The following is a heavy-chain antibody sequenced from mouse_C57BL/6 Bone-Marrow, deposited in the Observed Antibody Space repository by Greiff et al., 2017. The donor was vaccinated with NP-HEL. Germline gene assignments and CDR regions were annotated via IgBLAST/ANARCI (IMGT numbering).Heavy chain of an antibody. CDR3: ARGEGSREGYWYFDV. Sequence: EVQLVESGGGLVKPGGSLKLSCAASGFTFSSYAMSWVRQTPEKRLEWVATISDGGSYTYYPDNVKGRFTISRDNAKNNRYLQLSHLKSEDTAMYYCARGEGSREGYWYFDVWGTGTTVTVSS. V-gene: IGHV5-4*01. J-gene: IGHJ1*03. CDR2: ISDGGSYT. CDR1: GFTFSSYA. D-gene: IGHD1-1*01.